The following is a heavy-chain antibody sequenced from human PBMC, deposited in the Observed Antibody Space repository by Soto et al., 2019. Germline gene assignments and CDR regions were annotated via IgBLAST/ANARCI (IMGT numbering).Heavy chain of an antibody. Sequence: SVKLSCKASGGTFSSYGISWVRQAPGQGLEWMGGIIPIFDTANYAQKFQGRVTFTADESTSTAYMELSSLRSEDTAVYYCARHDCISSSCYYYYYYGLDVWGLGTTVTVS. V-gene: IGHV1-69*13. CDR3: ARHDCISSSCYYYYYYGLDV. CDR2: IIPIFDTA. J-gene: IGHJ6*02. CDR1: GGTFSSYG. D-gene: IGHD2-2*01.